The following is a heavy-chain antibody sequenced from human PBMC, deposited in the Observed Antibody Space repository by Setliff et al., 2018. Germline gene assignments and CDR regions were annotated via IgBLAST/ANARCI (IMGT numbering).Heavy chain of an antibody. V-gene: IGHV4-59*01. CDR1: GGSISTYY. CDR2: INYSGTT. D-gene: IGHD2-2*01. Sequence: SCSVSGGSISTYYWSWIRQSPGKGLEWIGNINYSGTTNYMSSLKSRVTISIDTPKNHFSLRLSSVTAADTAVYYCARDTRVRDSSSVPSDTFDIWGRGTKVTVSS. J-gene: IGHJ3*02. CDR3: ARDTRVRDSSSVPSDTFDI.